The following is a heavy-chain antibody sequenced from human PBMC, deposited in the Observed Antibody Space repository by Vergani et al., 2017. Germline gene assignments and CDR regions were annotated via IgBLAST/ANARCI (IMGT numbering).Heavy chain of an antibody. V-gene: IGHV4-34*01. CDR2: SNHSEST. D-gene: IGHD3-10*01. J-gene: IGHJ4*02. CDR1: GGSFSGYY. Sequence: QVQLQQWGAGLLKPSETLSLTCAVYGGSFSGYYWSWIRQPPGTGLEWIGESNHSESTNYNPSLKSRVTISVDTSKNQFSLKLSSVTAADTAVYYCARGGRYMVRGVKFFDYWGQGTLGTVSS. CDR3: ARGGRYMVRGVKFFDY.